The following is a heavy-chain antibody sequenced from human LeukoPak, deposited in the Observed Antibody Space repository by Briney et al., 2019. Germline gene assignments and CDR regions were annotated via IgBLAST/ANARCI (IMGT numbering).Heavy chain of an antibody. CDR3: ARLPAGSSGSYGDY. CDR1: GGSFSGYY. D-gene: IGHD3-10*01. Sequence: KPSETLSLTCAVYGGSFSGYYWSWIRQPPGKGLEWVGEINHSGSTNYNPSLKSRVTISVDTSKNQFSLKLGSVTAADTAVYYCARLPAGSSGSYGDYWGQGTLVTVSS. CDR2: INHSGST. J-gene: IGHJ4*02. V-gene: IGHV4-34*01.